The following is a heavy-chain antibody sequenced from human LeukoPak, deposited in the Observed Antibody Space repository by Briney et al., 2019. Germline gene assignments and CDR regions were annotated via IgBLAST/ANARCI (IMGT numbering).Heavy chain of an antibody. D-gene: IGHD2-2*01. V-gene: IGHV4-38-2*02. J-gene: IGHJ4*02. Sequence: SETLSLTCTVSGYSISSGYYWGWIRQPPGKGLEWIGSGSTYYNPSLKSRVTISVDTSKNQFSLKLSSVTAADTAVYYCARVKEEGIVVVPAAPEYFDYWGQGTLVTVSS. CDR1: GYSISSGYY. CDR2: SGST. CDR3: ARVKEEGIVVVPAAPEYFDY.